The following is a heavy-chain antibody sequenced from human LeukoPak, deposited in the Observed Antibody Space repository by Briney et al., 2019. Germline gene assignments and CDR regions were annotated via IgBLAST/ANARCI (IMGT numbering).Heavy chain of an antibody. D-gene: IGHD6-13*01. J-gene: IGHJ6*02. CDR2: IIPIFGTA. Sequence: GASVKLSCKASGGTFSSYAISWVRQAPGQGLEWMGGIIPIFGTANYAQKFQGRVTITADESTSTAYMELSSLRSEDTAVYYCARASGQQLVRYYYYGMDVWGQGTTVTVSS. V-gene: IGHV1-69*13. CDR3: ARASGQQLVRYYYYGMDV. CDR1: GGTFSSYA.